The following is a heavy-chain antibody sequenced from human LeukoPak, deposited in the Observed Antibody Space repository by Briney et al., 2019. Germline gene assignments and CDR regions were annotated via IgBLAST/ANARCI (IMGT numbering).Heavy chain of an antibody. CDR2: ISAYNGNT. J-gene: IGHJ5*02. CDR1: GYTFTSYG. D-gene: IGHD2-2*03. V-gene: IGHV1-18*01. CDR3: ASLDRENWFDP. Sequence: ASVTVSCKASGYTFTSYGISWVRQAPGQGLEWMGWISAYNGNTNYAQKLQGRVTMTTDTSTSTAYMELRSLRSDDTAVYYCASLDRENWFDPWGQGTLVTVSS.